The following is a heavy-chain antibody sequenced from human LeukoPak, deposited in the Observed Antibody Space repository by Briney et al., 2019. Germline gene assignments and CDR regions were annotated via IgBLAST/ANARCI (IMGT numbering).Heavy chain of an antibody. CDR3: ARGRLTSSWYYFDY. J-gene: IGHJ4*02. CDR1: GFTFSGYW. Sequence: GGSLRLYCAASGFTFSGYWMYWVRPAPGKGLVWVSRISSDGSSDTYADSVKGRFTISRDNAKNTLYLQMNSLRAEDTAVYYCARGRLTSSWYYFDYWGQGTLVTVSS. V-gene: IGHV3-74*01. D-gene: IGHD6-19*01. CDR2: ISSDGSSD.